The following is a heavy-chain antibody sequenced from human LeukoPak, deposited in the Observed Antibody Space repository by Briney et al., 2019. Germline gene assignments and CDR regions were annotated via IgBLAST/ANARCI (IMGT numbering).Heavy chain of an antibody. D-gene: IGHD5-18*01. Sequence: ASVKVSCKASGYTFTSYAMHWVRQAPGQRLEWMGWINAGNGNTKYSQKFQGRVTITRDTSASTAYMELSSLRSEDTAVYYCARERIQLWDLDYYYYMDVWGKGTTVTVSS. J-gene: IGHJ6*03. CDR1: GYTFTSYA. CDR3: ARERIQLWDLDYYYYMDV. CDR2: INAGNGNT. V-gene: IGHV1-3*01.